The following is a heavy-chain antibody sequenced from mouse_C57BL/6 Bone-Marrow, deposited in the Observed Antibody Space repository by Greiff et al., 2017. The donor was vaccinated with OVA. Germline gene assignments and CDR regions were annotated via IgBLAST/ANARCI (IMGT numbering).Heavy chain of an antibody. CDR1: GYTFTDYY. D-gene: IGHD2-4*01. CDR2: INPNNGGT. CDR3: ARRGYDYGYYAMDY. J-gene: IGHJ4*01. V-gene: IGHV1-26*01. Sequence: EVQLQQSGPELVKPGASVKISCKASGYTFTDYYMNWVKQSHGKSLEWIGDINPNNGGTSYNQKFKGKATLTVDKSSSTAYMELRSLTSEDSAVYYCARRGYDYGYYAMDYWGQGTSVTVSS.